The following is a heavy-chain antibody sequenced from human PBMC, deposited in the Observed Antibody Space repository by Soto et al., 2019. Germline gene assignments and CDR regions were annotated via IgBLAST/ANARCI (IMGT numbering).Heavy chain of an antibody. D-gene: IGHD5-18*01. CDR2: ISAYNGNT. CDR3: ARAGWATAMASPFDY. Sequence: ASVKVSCKASGYTFTSYGISWVRQAPGQGLEWMGWISAYNGNTNYAQKLQGRVTMTTDTSTSTAYMELRSLRSDDTAVYYCARAGWATAMASPFDYWGQGTLVTVYS. V-gene: IGHV1-18*04. J-gene: IGHJ4*02. CDR1: GYTFTSYG.